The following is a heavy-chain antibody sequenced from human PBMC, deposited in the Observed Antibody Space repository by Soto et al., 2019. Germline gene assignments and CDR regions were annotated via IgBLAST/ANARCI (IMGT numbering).Heavy chain of an antibody. CDR3: ARGPSSLTRFDY. CDR2: ISYDGNNK. Sequence: GGSLRLSCAASGFTFSSYAMHWVRQAPGKGLDWVAVISYDGNNKYYAGSVKGRFTISRDNSKNTLYLQMNSLRAEGTAVYYCARGPSSLTRFDYWGQGTLVTVSS. CDR1: GFTFSSYA. D-gene: IGHD2-2*01. V-gene: IGHV3-30-3*01. J-gene: IGHJ4*02.